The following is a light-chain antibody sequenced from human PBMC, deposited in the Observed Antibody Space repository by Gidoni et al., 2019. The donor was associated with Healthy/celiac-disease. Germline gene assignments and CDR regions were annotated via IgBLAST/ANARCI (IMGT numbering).Light chain of an antibody. CDR1: QSISSN. CDR3: QQSYSTPLT. CDR2: AAS. J-gene: IGKJ4*01. V-gene: IGKV1-39*01. Sequence: DIQMTQSPSSLSASVGDRVTITCRASQSISSNLNWYKQKPVKAPKLLIYAASSLQSGVPSRFSGSGSGTDCTLTISSLQPEDFATYYCQQSYSTPLTFGGGTQVEIK.